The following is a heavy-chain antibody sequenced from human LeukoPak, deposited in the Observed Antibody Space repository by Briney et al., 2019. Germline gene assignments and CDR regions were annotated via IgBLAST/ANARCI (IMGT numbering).Heavy chain of an antibody. Sequence: SETLSLTCTVSGGSITSYYWSWIRQPPGKGLEWIGHIYRSESTNYNPSLKSRVTISIDTSKNQFSLKLSSVTAADTAVYYCARHTYYYDSNGYYYFDYWGQGILVTVSS. CDR2: IYRSEST. V-gene: IGHV4-59*08. D-gene: IGHD3-22*01. J-gene: IGHJ4*02. CDR3: ARHTYYYDSNGYYYFDY. CDR1: GGSITSYY.